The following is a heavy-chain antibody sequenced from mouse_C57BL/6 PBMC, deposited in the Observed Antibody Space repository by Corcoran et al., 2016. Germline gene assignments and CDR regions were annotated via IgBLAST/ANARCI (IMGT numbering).Heavy chain of an antibody. J-gene: IGHJ4*01. V-gene: IGHV1-26*01. CDR2: INPNNGGT. D-gene: IGHD1-1*01. CDR3: ARPAVSSPAMDY. Sequence: EVQLQQSGPELVKPGASVKISCKASGYTFTDYYMNWVKQSHGKSLEWIGDINPNNGGTSYNQKFKGKATLTVDKSSSTAYMELRSLTSEDSAVYYCARPAVSSPAMDYWGQGTSVTVSS. CDR1: GYTFTDYY.